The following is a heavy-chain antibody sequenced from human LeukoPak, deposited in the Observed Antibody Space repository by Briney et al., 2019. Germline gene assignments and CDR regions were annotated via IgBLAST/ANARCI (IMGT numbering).Heavy chain of an antibody. D-gene: IGHD1-1*01. V-gene: IGHV4-34*01. J-gene: IGHJ4*03. CDR3: ARGPTISETGYFDY. CDR1: GGSFSSYY. CDR2: INHRGDT. Sequence: SETLSLTCAVYGGSFSSYYWSWIRQSPGKGLEWIAEINHRGDTNYNPSVKSRVTISVDTSKSQFSLKVTSLTAADTAVYYCARGPTISETGYFDYWGEGTLVTVSS.